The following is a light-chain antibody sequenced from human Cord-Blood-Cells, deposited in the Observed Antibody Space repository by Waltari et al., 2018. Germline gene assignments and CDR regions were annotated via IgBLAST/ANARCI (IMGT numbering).Light chain of an antibody. CDR3: CSYAGSSTWV. CDR1: SSDVGSYNL. Sequence: QSALTQPASVSGSPGQSITISCTGTSSDVGSYNLVSWYQQHPGKAPNLMIYEGSKRPSGVSNRFSGSKSGNTASLTISGLQAEDKADYYCCSYAGSSTWVFGGGTKLTVL. J-gene: IGLJ3*02. CDR2: EGS. V-gene: IGLV2-23*01.